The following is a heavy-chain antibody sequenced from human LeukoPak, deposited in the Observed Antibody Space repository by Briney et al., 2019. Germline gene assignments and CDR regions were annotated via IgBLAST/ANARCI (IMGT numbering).Heavy chain of an antibody. J-gene: IGHJ3*02. V-gene: IGHV3-66*01. CDR1: GFTVSSNY. Sequence: GFLRLSCAASGFTVSSNYMSWVRQAPGKGLEWVSVIYSGGSTYYADSVKGRFTISRDNSKNTLYLQMNSLRAEDTAVYYCARVRGGSGRSYAADAFDIWGQGTMVTVSS. CDR3: ARVRGGSGRSYAADAFDI. D-gene: IGHD1-26*01. CDR2: IYSGGST.